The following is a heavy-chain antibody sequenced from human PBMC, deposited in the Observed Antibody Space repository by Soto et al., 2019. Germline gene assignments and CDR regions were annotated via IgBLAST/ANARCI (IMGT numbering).Heavy chain of an antibody. D-gene: IGHD1-20*01. CDR2: INPNSGGT. J-gene: IGHJ6*02. Sequence: GGSVQIFFKASADVFTGYYMHFLGRAPRQGVQTMGWINPNSGGTNYAQKFQGRVTMTRDTSISTAYMELSRLRSDDTAVYYCARDGNGITRDYYYYYGMDVWGQGTTVTVSS. V-gene: IGHV1-2*02. CDR1: ADVFTGYY. CDR3: ARDGNGITRDYYYYYGMDV.